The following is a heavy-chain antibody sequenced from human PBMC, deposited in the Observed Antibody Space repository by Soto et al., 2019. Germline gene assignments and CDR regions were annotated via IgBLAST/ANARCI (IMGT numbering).Heavy chain of an antibody. CDR2: LYYSGTT. V-gene: IGHV4-39*01. D-gene: IGHD3-10*01. Sequence: SETLSLTCTVSGGSIGSSNHYWGWIRQPPGKGLEWIGSLYYSGTTYSKPSLKSRVTVSVDRSKNQLSLNLSSVTAAAPAVYYCVATMRGVHNAGIGYWGPGTLVTVSS. CDR3: VATMRGVHNAGIGY. J-gene: IGHJ4*02. CDR1: GGSIGSSNHY.